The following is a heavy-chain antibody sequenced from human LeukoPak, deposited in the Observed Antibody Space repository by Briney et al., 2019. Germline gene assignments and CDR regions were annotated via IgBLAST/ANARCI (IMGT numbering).Heavy chain of an antibody. Sequence: GGSLRLSCAASGFTFSSYEMNWVRQAPGKGLEWVSYISSSGSTIYYADSVKGRFTISRDNAKNSLYLQMNSLRAEDTAVYYCARADRGDAFDIWGQGTMVTVSS. V-gene: IGHV3-48*03. CDR3: ARADRGDAFDI. J-gene: IGHJ3*02. D-gene: IGHD3-10*01. CDR2: ISSSGSTI. CDR1: GFTFSSYE.